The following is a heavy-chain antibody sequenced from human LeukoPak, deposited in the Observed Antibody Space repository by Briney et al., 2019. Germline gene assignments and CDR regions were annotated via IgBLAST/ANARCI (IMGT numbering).Heavy chain of an antibody. CDR1: GYTFTSYY. J-gene: IGHJ4*02. D-gene: IGHD3-9*01. CDR2: INPSGGGT. Sequence: ASVKVSCKASGYTFTSYYMHWVRQAPGQGLEWMGIINPSGGGTSYAQKFQGRVTMTRDTSTSTVYMELSSLRSEDTAVYYCTYDILTGTDYWGQGTLVTVSS. CDR3: TYDILTGTDY. V-gene: IGHV1-46*01.